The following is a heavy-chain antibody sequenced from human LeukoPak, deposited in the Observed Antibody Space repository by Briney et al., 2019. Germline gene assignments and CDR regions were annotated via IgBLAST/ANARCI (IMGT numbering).Heavy chain of an antibody. CDR2: ISSSSSYI. V-gene: IGHV3-21*01. CDR1: GFTFSSYA. D-gene: IGHD2-2*02. J-gene: IGHJ4*02. Sequence: GGSLRLSCAASGFTFSSYAMSWVRQAPGKGLEWVSSISSSSSYIYYADSVKGRFTISRDNAKNSLYLQMNSLRAEDTAVYYCARDVLWDIVAVPAAIPDYWGQGTLVTVSS. CDR3: ARDVLWDIVAVPAAIPDY.